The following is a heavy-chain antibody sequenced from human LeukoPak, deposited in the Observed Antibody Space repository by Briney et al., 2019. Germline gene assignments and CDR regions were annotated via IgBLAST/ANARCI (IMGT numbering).Heavy chain of an antibody. CDR1: GFTFSKYD. CDR2: INNSGGRT. Sequence: PGGSLRLSCAASGFTFSKYDMSWVRQGPGKGPEWVSGINNSGGRTYYADSVKGRFTISRDNSKNTLYLQMNSLRAEDTAVYYCAKDLDWGFPFDYWGQGTLVTVSS. V-gene: IGHV3-23*01. D-gene: IGHD3-9*01. J-gene: IGHJ4*02. CDR3: AKDLDWGFPFDY.